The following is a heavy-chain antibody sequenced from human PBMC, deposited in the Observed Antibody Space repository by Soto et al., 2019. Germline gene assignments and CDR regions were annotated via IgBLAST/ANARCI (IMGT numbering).Heavy chain of an antibody. D-gene: IGHD1-1*01. CDR2: IDWEGDK. Sequence: SGATMVNPTQSLTLACPFSGSALRKSGMCVSWIRQPPGKALEWLARIDWEGDKYYNTSLKTRLTISKDTSKNQVVLTMTNMEPVDTSTYFCARTIVQLDRRAFDFWGQRTLVTVSS. V-gene: IGHV2-70*11. J-gene: IGHJ4*02. CDR1: GSALRKSGMC. CDR3: ARTIVQLDRRAFDF.